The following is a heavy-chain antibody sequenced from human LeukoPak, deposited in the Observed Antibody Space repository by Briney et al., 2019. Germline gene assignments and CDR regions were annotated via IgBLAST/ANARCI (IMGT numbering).Heavy chain of an antibody. CDR1: GFTFSSYE. J-gene: IGHJ4*02. CDR2: ISSSGSTI. D-gene: IGHD5-24*01. Sequence: GGSLRLSCAASGFTFSSYEMNWVRQAPGKWLEWVSYISSSGSTIYYADSVKGRFTISRDNAKNSLYLQMNSLRAEDTAVYYCARELQLLSYFDYWGQGTLVTVSS. CDR3: ARELQLLSYFDY. V-gene: IGHV3-48*03.